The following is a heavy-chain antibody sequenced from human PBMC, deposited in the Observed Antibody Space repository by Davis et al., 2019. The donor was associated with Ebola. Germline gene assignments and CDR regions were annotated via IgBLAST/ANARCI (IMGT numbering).Heavy chain of an antibody. V-gene: IGHV3-74*01. CDR1: GFSFDSHW. Sequence: PGGSLRLSCTVSGFSFDSHWMHWVRQAPGKGLVWVARVNFDGTETTYADSVKGRFTISRDNAKNTLYLQMKSLRAEDTAVYYCAPSSIAARPGYYYGMDVWGQGTTVTVSS. CDR2: VNFDGTET. CDR3: APSSIAARPGYYYGMDV. J-gene: IGHJ6*02. D-gene: IGHD6-6*01.